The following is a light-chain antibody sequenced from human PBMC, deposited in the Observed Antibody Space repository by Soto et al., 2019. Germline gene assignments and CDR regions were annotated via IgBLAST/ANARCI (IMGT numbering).Light chain of an antibody. CDR2: GAS. J-gene: IGKJ5*01. CDR1: QSVSNDF. V-gene: IGKV3-20*01. Sequence: EIVLTQSPGILSLSPGEGATLSCRASQSVSNDFLAWYQQKPGQAPRLLIYGASIRATGIPDRFSGSGSETDFTLTISRLEPEDFALYYCQQYGSSAPITFGQGTRREIK. CDR3: QQYGSSAPIT.